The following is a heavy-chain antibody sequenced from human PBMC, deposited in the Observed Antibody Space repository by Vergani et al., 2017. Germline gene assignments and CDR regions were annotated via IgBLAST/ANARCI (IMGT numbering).Heavy chain of an antibody. CDR1: GDSISNYY. CDR3: AIGVMTTFGVDRWTYFYYMDV. D-gene: IGHD3-16*01. V-gene: IGHV4-59*01. Sequence: QVQLQESGPGLVKPSETLSLTCTISGDSISNYYWNWIRQPPGKGLEWIGYVYYDGSTNYNPSLKSRVTMSVATSKKQFSLKVSSVTAADTAVYYCAIGVMTTFGVDRWTYFYYMDVWGKGTTVTVSS. J-gene: IGHJ6*03. CDR2: VYYDGST.